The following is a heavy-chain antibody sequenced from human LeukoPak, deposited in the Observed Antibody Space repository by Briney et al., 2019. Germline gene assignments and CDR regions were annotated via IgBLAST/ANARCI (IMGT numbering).Heavy chain of an antibody. J-gene: IGHJ4*02. CDR2: IYYSGST. V-gene: IGHV4-59*01. CDR3: ARSGSGYLRYYFDY. Sequence: SETLSLTCTVSGGSISSYYRSWIRQPPGKGLEWIGYIYYSGSTNYNPSLKSRVTISVDTSKNQFSLKLSSVTAADTAVYYCARSGSGYLRYYFDYWGQGTLVTVSS. D-gene: IGHD5-12*01. CDR1: GGSISSYY.